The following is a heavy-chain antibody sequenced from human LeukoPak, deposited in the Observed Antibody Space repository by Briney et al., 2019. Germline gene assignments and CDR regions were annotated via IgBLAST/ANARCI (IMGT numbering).Heavy chain of an antibody. J-gene: IGHJ4*02. CDR3: AKNIEYQFDY. Sequence: GGSLRLSCAASGFTFRSYGMHWVRQAPGKGLEWVAFIRYDGSNKYYADSVKGRFTISRDNSKNTLYLQMNSLRAEDTAVYYCAKNIEYQFDYWGQGTLVTVSP. CDR2: IRYDGSNK. CDR1: GFTFRSYG. V-gene: IGHV3-30*02. D-gene: IGHD2-2*01.